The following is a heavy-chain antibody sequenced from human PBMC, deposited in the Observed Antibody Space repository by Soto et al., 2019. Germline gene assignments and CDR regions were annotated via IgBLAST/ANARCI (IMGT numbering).Heavy chain of an antibody. CDR2: IYYSGTT. J-gene: IGHJ6*02. V-gene: IGHV4-31*03. CDR3: ARVPYYDFWSGYYDSYYYYYGMDV. Sequence: PSETLSLTCTVSGGSISSGGYYWSWIRQHPGKGLEWIGYIYYSGTTYYNPSLKSRLTISVDTSKNQFSLKLSSVTAADTAVYYCARVPYYDFWSGYYDSYYYYYGMDVWGQGTTVTVS. D-gene: IGHD3-3*01. CDR1: GGSISSGGYY.